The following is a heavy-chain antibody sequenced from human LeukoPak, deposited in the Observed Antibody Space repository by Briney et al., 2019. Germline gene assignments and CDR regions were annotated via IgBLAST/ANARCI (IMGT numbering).Heavy chain of an antibody. CDR3: ALYSSGWPVRN. Sequence: ASVKVSCKASGYTFTGYYMHWVRQAPGQGLEWMGWINPNSGGTNYAQKFQGWVTMTRDTSISTAYMELRSLRSDDTAVYYCALYSSGWPVRNWGQGTLVTVSS. CDR1: GYTFTGYY. J-gene: IGHJ4*02. V-gene: IGHV1-2*04. D-gene: IGHD6-19*01. CDR2: INPNSGGT.